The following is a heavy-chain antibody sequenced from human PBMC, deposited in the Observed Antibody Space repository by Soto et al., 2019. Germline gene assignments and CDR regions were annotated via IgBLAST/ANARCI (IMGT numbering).Heavy chain of an antibody. J-gene: IGHJ5*02. V-gene: IGHV4-30-2*01. D-gene: IGHD3-22*01. CDR1: GGSISSGGYS. CDR3: ARARAYYYDSSGRNWFDP. CDR2: IYHSGST. Sequence: SETLSLTCAVSGGSISSGGYSGSWIRQPPGKGLEWIGYIYHSGSTYYNPSLKSRVTISVDRSKNQFSLKLSSVTAADTAVYYCARARAYYYDSSGRNWFDPWGQGTLVTVSS.